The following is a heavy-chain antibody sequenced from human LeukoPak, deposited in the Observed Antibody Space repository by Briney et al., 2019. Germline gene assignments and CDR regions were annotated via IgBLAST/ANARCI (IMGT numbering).Heavy chain of an antibody. CDR2: IYYSGST. Sequence: PSETPSLTCTVSGGSISSYYWSWIRQPPGKGLEWIGYIYYSGSTNYNPSLKSRVTISVDTSKNQFSLKLSSVTAADTAVYYCARSEENYGGTDAFDIWGQGTMVTVSS. CDR1: GGSISSYY. D-gene: IGHD4-23*01. V-gene: IGHV4-59*01. J-gene: IGHJ3*02. CDR3: ARSEENYGGTDAFDI.